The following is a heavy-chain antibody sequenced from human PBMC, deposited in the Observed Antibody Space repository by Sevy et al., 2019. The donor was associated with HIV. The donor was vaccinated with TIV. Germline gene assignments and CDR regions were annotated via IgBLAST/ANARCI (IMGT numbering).Heavy chain of an antibody. V-gene: IGHV3-7*03. CDR2: IKQDGSDK. CDR3: ARDKNHYDRSVYYDAFDI. Sequence: GGSLRLSCAASGFIFSSFWMTWVRQAPGKGLEWVANIKQDGSDKNYLHSVKGRFTISRDNAKNSLYLQMNSLRAEDTAVYYCARDKNHYDRSVYYDAFDIWGQGTMVTVSS. CDR1: GFIFSSFW. J-gene: IGHJ3*02. D-gene: IGHD3-22*01.